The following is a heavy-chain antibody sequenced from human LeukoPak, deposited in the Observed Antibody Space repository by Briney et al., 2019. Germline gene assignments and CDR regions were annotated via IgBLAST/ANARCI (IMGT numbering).Heavy chain of an antibody. CDR2: ISSSSSYT. Sequence: GRSLRLSCAASGFTFSSYGMHWVRQAPGKGLEWVSYISSSSSYTNYADSVKGRFTISRDNAKNSLYLQMNSLRAEDTAVYYCARDGRSGPNWFDPWGQGTLVTVSS. V-gene: IGHV3-21*05. CDR1: GFTFSSYG. D-gene: IGHD7-27*01. J-gene: IGHJ5*02. CDR3: ARDGRSGPNWFDP.